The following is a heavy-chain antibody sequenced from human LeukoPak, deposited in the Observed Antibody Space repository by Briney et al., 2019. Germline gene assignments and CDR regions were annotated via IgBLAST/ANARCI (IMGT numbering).Heavy chain of an antibody. CDR2: INHSGST. CDR3: ARVGRGYDFWSGYTEPQNWFDP. J-gene: IGHJ5*02. D-gene: IGHD3-3*01. V-gene: IGHV4-34*01. CDR1: GGSFSGYY. Sequence: SETLSLTCAVYGGSFSGYYWSWIRQPPGKGLEWIGEINHSGSTNYNPSLKSRVTISVDTSKNQFSLKLSSVTAADTAVYHCARVGRGYDFWSGYTEPQNWFDPWGQGTLVTVSS.